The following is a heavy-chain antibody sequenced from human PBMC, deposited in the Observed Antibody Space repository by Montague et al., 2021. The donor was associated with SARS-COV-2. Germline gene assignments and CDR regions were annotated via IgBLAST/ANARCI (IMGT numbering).Heavy chain of an antibody. D-gene: IGHD1-20*01. Sequence: SETLSLTCTVSGGSISSSSYYWGWLRQPPGKGLEWIGSIYYSGSTYYNPSLKSRVTISVDTSKNQFSLKLSSATAADTAVYYCARRVTGTTVHYYYYGMDVWGQGTTVTVSS. CDR3: ARRVTGTTVHYYYYGMDV. CDR2: IYYSGST. J-gene: IGHJ6*02. V-gene: IGHV4-39*01. CDR1: GGSISSSSYY.